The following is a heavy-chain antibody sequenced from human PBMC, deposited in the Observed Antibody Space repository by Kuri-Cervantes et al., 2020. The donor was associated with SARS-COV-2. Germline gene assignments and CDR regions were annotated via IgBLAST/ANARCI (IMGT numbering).Heavy chain of an antibody. J-gene: IGHJ6*03. CDR2: IYPGDSDT. V-gene: IGHV5-51*01. Sequence: GGSLRLSCKGSGYSFTSYWIGWVRQMPGKGLEWMGIIYPGDSDTRYSPSFQGQVTISADKSISTAYLQWSSLKASDTAMYYCARHPSRGYCSSTSYSPGYYMDVWGKGTTVTVSS. CDR1: GYSFTSYW. CDR3: ARHPSRGYCSSTSYSPGYYMDV. D-gene: IGHD2-2*01.